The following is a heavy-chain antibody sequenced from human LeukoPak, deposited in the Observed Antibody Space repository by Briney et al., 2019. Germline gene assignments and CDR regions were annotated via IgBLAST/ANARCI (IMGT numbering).Heavy chain of an antibody. J-gene: IGHJ6*02. CDR2: ISAYNGNT. V-gene: IGHV1-18*01. CDR3: ARDPLVVVAATYYYYYGMDV. Sequence: ASVKVSCKASGYTFTSYGISWVRQAPGQGLEWVGWISAYNGNTNYAQKLQGRVTMTTDTSTSTAYMELRSLRSDDTAVYYCARDPLVVVAATYYYYYGMDVWGQGTTVTVSS. D-gene: IGHD2-15*01. CDR1: GYTFTSYG.